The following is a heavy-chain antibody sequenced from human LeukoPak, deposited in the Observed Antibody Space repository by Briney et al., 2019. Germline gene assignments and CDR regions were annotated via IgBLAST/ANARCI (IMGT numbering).Heavy chain of an antibody. D-gene: IGHD2-21*02. CDR1: GGSISIYY. Sequence: SETLSLTCTVSGGSISIYYWSWIRQPPGKGLEWIGYIYDSGSTNYNPSLKSRVTISVDTSKNQFSLKLSSVTAADTAVYYCARVGYCGGDCYPFDYWGQGTLTTISS. J-gene: IGHJ4*02. CDR2: IYDSGST. CDR3: ARVGYCGGDCYPFDY. V-gene: IGHV4-59*01.